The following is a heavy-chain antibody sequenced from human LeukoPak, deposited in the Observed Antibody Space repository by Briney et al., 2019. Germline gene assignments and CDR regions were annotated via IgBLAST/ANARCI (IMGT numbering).Heavy chain of an antibody. J-gene: IGHJ6*03. CDR3: ARVTYYYDSSGYELDYYYMDV. CDR2: IYYSGST. Sequence: SETLSLTCTVSGGSISSYYWSWIRQPPGKGLEWIGYIYYSGSTNYNPSLKSRVTISVDTSKNQFSLKLSSVTAADTAVYYCARVTYYYDSSGYELDYYYMDVWGKGTTVTISS. CDR1: GGSISSYY. D-gene: IGHD3-22*01. V-gene: IGHV4-59*01.